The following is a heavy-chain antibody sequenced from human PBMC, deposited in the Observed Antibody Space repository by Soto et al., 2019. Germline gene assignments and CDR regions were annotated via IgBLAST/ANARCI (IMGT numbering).Heavy chain of an antibody. Sequence: SETLSLTCAVSGGSITSSSYSWGWVRQPPGKGLEWIATFYYSGSASYHPSLKSRVTISVDTSKNQVSLKLNSVTAADTAVYNCVSGYPGVGFDYWGQGTLVTVSS. V-gene: IGHV4-39*01. D-gene: IGHD5-18*01. CDR1: GGSITSSSYS. J-gene: IGHJ4*02. CDR3: VSGYPGVGFDY. CDR2: FYYSGSA.